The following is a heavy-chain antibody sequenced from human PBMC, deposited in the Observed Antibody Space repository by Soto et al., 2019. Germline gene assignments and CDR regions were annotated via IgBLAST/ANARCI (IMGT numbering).Heavy chain of an antibody. V-gene: IGHV4-4*02. Sequence: SETLSLTCAVSGGSISNSDWWNWVRQPPGKGLEWIGEIYHGGNINYNPSLKSRLTISLDKSKNQFSLNLASVTAADTAVYYCARDRRFYDKTWAFDIWGPGTMVTVSS. J-gene: IGHJ3*02. CDR1: GGSISNSDW. CDR3: ARDRRFYDKTWAFDI. D-gene: IGHD3-22*01. CDR2: IYHGGNI.